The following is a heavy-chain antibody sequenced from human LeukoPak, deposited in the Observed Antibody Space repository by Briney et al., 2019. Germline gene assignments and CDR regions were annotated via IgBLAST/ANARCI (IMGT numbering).Heavy chain of an antibody. CDR2: IYPGDSDT. D-gene: IGHD3-22*01. J-gene: IGHJ4*02. Sequence: GESLKISCKGSGYTFTNYCIGWVRQMPGKGLEWMVIIYPGDSDTTYSPSFQGQVTISADKSISTAYLQWSSLKASDTAMYYCARLHYDSSGYPDYWGQGTLVTVSS. CDR1: GYTFTNYC. CDR3: ARLHYDSSGYPDY. V-gene: IGHV5-51*01.